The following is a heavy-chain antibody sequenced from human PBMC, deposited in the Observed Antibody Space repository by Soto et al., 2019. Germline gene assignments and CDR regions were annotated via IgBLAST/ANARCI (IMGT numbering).Heavy chain of an antibody. CDR3: ARARDGYNSPNFAY. D-gene: IGHD5-12*01. V-gene: IGHV1-2*04. J-gene: IGHJ4*02. CDR2: INPNRGGT. Sequence: QVQLVQSGAEVKKPGASVKVSCKASGYTFTGYYMHWVRQAPGKGLEWMVWINPNRGGTNYAQKFQGWVPMTRDTSISTAYMELSRLRSDDTAVYYCARARDGYNSPNFAYWGQGTLVPVSS. CDR1: GYTFTGYY.